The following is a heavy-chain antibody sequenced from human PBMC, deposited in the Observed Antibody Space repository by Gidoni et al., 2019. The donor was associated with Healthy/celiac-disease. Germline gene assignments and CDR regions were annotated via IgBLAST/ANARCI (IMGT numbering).Heavy chain of an antibody. V-gene: IGHV1-69*06. CDR3: ASSEVHQRLAARFYYYGMDV. D-gene: IGHD1-26*01. Sequence: QVQLVQSGAEVKKPGSSVKVSCKASGGTFSSYAISWVRQAPGQGLEGMGGIIPIFGTANYAQNFQGRVTITADKSTSTAYMELSSLRSEDTAVYYCASSEVHQRLAARFYYYGMDVWGQGTTVTVSS. CDR1: GGTFSSYA. J-gene: IGHJ6*02. CDR2: IIPIFGTA.